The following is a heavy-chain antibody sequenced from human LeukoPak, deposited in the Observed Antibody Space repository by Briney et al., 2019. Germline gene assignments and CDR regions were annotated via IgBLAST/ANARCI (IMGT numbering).Heavy chain of an antibody. J-gene: IGHJ4*02. D-gene: IGHD1-26*01. CDR2: IYYSGST. V-gene: IGHV4-59*01. CDR3: ARVRPSGSYFDFDY. Sequence: PSETLSLTCTVSGASISSYYWSWIRRPPGKGLEWIGYIYYSGSTNYNPSLKSRVTISVDTSKNQFSLKLSSVTAADTAVYYCARVRPSGSYFDFDYWGQGTLVTVAS. CDR1: GASISSYY.